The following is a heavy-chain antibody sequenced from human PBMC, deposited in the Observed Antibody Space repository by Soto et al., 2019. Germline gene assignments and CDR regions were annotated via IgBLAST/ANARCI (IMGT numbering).Heavy chain of an antibody. CDR2: IYRTGST. CDR3: ASRDPGTSVDY. Sequence: QVQLQESGPGLVKPSGTLSLTCAFSGGSFTSNNWWTWVRQPPGQGLEWIGEIYRTGSTNYNPSLKSRVTISLDTSENQFSLKVTSLTAADTAVYYCASRDPGTSVDYWGQGTLVTVSS. CDR1: GGSFTSNNW. D-gene: IGHD1-7*01. J-gene: IGHJ4*02. V-gene: IGHV4-4*02.